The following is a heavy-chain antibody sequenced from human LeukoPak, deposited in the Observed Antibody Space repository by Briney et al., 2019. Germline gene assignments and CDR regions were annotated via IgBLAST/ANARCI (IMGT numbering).Heavy chain of an antibody. V-gene: IGHV1-2*02. J-gene: IGHJ4*02. D-gene: IGHD2-21*01. CDR3: ARGLATPGSLDY. CDR1: GYTFTGYY. CDR2: INPNSGGT. Sequence: ASVKVSCKASGYTFTGYYMHWVRQAPGQGLEWMGWINPNSGGTNYAQKLQGRVTMTTDTSTSTAYMELRSLRSDDTAVYYCARGLATPGSLDYWGQGTLVTVSS.